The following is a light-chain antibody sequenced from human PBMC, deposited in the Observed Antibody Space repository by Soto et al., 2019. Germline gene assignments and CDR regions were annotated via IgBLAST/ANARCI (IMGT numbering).Light chain of an antibody. Sequence: EIVLTQSPGTLSLSPGERATLSCMASQSVSSYLAWYQQKPGQAPRLLIYDASNRATGIPARFSGSGSGTDFTLTISSLEPEDFAVYYCQQRSNWQVTFGQGTRLEI. CDR2: DAS. CDR1: QSVSSY. V-gene: IGKV3-11*01. J-gene: IGKJ5*01. CDR3: QQRSNWQVT.